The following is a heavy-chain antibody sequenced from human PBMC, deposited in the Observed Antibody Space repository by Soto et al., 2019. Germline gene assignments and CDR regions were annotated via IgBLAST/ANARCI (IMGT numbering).Heavy chain of an antibody. J-gene: IGHJ5*02. D-gene: IGHD3-22*01. CDR1: GGSIDTYY. V-gene: IGHV4-59*01. CDR2: FHNSGST. Sequence: QVQLQESGPGLVKPSETLSLTCTVSGGSIDTYYWSWIRQPPGKGLEWIGYFHNSGSTNYNPSLKSRVTISLDTSKNQFSLKLTSVTAADTAVYYCARDREYSSGWYDNWGQGMLVTVSS. CDR3: ARDREYSSGWYDN.